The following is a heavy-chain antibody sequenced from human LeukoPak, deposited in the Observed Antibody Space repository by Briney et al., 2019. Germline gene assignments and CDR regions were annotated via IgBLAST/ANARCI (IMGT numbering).Heavy chain of an antibody. Sequence: SETLSLTCTVSGGSISSGSYYWSWIRQPAGKGLEWIGRIYTSGSTNYNPSVKSRVTISVDTSKNQFSLELSSVTAADTAVYYCARALRFLEWLLLDYWGQGTLVTVSS. CDR2: IYTSGST. J-gene: IGHJ4*02. CDR1: GGSISSGSYY. CDR3: ARALRFLEWLLLDY. D-gene: IGHD3-3*01. V-gene: IGHV4-61*02.